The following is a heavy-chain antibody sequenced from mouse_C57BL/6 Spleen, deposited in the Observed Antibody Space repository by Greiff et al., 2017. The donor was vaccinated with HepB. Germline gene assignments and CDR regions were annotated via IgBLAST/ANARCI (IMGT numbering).Heavy chain of an antibody. Sequence: EVQLVESGGGLVKPGGSLKLSCAASGFTFSDYGMHWVRRAPEKGLEWVAYISSGSSTIYSADTVKGLFTISRDSAKNSLFLQVTVLRSEDTAMYYFARPYYVSSLFAYWGHGSLVTVSA. CDR1: GFTFSDYG. D-gene: IGHD1-1*01. CDR2: ISSGSSTI. V-gene: IGHV5-17*01. J-gene: IGHJ3*01. CDR3: ARPYYVSSLFAY.